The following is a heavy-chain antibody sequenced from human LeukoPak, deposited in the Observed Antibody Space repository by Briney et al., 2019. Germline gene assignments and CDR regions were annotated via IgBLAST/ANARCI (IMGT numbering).Heavy chain of an antibody. Sequence: GGSLRLSCAASGFTFSDHWMSWVRQAPGKGPEWVANIKQDGSEKYYVDSVKGRFTISRDNTKNSPYLQMNSLTVGDTAVYYCACRPRDVYYYGVFDYWGQGTLVIVSS. D-gene: IGHD3-10*01. CDR3: ACRPRDVYYYGVFDY. J-gene: IGHJ4*02. V-gene: IGHV3-7*01. CDR1: GFTFSDHW. CDR2: IKQDGSEK.